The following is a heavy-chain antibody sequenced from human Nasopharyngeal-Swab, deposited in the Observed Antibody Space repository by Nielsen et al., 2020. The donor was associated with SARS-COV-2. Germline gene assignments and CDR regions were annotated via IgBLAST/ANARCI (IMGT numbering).Heavy chain of an antibody. CDR2: TMKDGGTK. Sequence: GGSLRLSCAASGFIFSNYWMTWVRQAPGKGLEWVANTMKDGGTKQYVDSVKGRFTISRDNAKNSVSLQMNNVRAEDTAVYFCARNFDYSRFDYWGRGTLVTVSP. CDR3: ARNFDYSRFDY. CDR1: GFIFSNYW. J-gene: IGHJ4*02. V-gene: IGHV3-7*01. D-gene: IGHD2-15*01.